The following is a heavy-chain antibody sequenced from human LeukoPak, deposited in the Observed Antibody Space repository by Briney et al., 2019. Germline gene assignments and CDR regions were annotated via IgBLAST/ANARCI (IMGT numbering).Heavy chain of an antibody. CDR1: GFTFRSNW. CDR3: ARPLADAFDI. Sequence: GGSLRLSCATSGFTFRSNWMHWVPQAPGKGLVWVSHINSDGSSTNYADSVKGRFTISRHNAKNTLYPQVNSLTVEDTAVYYCARPLADAFDIWGQATMVTASS. V-gene: IGHV3-74*01. J-gene: IGHJ3*02. D-gene: IGHD3-16*02. CDR2: INSDGSST.